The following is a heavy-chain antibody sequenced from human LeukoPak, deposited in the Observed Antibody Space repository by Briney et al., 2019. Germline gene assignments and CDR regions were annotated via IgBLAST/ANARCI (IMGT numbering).Heavy chain of an antibody. D-gene: IGHD2-21*02. J-gene: IGHJ4*02. CDR1: GGPISVDY. CDR2: IYYTGRT. V-gene: IGHV4-59*01. CDR3: AKMTTHGDSVL. Sequence: SETLSLTCIVSGGPISVDYWNWIRQAPGKGLEWIGYIYYTGRTKYNPSLASRLTISIDTSKSQFSLRLTSVTAADTAVYYCAKMTTHGDSVLWGQGSLVTVSS.